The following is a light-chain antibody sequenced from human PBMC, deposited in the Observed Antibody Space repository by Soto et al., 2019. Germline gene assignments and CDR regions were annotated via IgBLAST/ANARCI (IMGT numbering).Light chain of an antibody. V-gene: IGKV1-9*01. Sequence: EIQLTHSPSFLSPSIVEICTITCLASQVISTSLAWYQVKPGKAPKLLIYAASTLESGVPSRFSATVSGTEFSLTITSLQPEDFATYYCQQLFDSPITFGQGTRLEIK. J-gene: IGKJ5*01. CDR2: AAS. CDR1: QVISTS. CDR3: QQLFDSPIT.